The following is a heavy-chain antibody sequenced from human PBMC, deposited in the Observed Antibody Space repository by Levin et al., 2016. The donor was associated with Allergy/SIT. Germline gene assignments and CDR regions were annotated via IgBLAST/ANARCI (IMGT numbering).Heavy chain of an antibody. J-gene: IGHJ4*02. Sequence: GGSLRLSCAASGFTFSSYSMNWVRQAPGKGLEWVSSISSSSSYIYYADSVKGRFTISRDNAKNSLYLQMNSLRAEDTAVYYCASRYCSGGSCYRDYWGQGTLVTVSS. D-gene: IGHD2-15*01. V-gene: IGHV3-21*01. CDR1: GFTFSSYS. CDR3: ASRYCSGGSCYRDY. CDR2: ISSSSSYI.